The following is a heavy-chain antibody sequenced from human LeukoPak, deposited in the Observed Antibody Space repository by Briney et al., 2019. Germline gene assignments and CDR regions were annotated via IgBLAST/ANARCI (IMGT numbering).Heavy chain of an antibody. D-gene: IGHD6-19*01. V-gene: IGHV7-4-1*02. CDR2: INTNTGNP. CDR1: GYTFTSYA. Sequence: GASVKVSCKASGYTFTSYAMNWVRQAPGQGLEWMGWINTNTGNPTYAQGFTGRFVFSLDTSVSTAYLQISSLKAEDTAVYHCARDKSIAVAGIGVIDYWGQGTLVTVSS. J-gene: IGHJ4*02. CDR3: ARDKSIAVAGIGVIDY.